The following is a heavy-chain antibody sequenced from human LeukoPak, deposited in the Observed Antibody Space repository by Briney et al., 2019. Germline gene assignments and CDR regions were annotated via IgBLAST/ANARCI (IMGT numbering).Heavy chain of an antibody. Sequence: SETLSLTCTVSGGSISSSSYYWGWIRQPPGKGLEWIGCIYYSGSTYYNPSLKSRVTISVDTSKNQFSLKLSSVTAADTAVYYCARDRDLGGSGIGAWGQGTLVTVSS. D-gene: IGHD3-10*01. V-gene: IGHV4-39*07. CDR2: IYYSGST. CDR1: GGSISSSSYY. CDR3: ARDRDLGGSGIGA. J-gene: IGHJ4*02.